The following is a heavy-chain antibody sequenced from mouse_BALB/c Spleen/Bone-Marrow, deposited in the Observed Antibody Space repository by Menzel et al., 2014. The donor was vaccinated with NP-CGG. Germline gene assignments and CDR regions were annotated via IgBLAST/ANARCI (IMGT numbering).Heavy chain of an antibody. V-gene: IGHV1-5*01. CDR2: IYPGNSDT. D-gene: IGHD1-1*02. Sequence: VQLQQSGTVLTRPGASVKMSCKASGYSSTSYWVHWVKQRPGQGLEWIGAIYPGNSDTSYNQKFKGKAKLTAVTSATTAYMEFSSLTNEDSAVYYCTRVTMAMDYWGQGTSVTVSS. CDR3: TRVTMAMDY. CDR1: GYSSTSYW. J-gene: IGHJ4*01.